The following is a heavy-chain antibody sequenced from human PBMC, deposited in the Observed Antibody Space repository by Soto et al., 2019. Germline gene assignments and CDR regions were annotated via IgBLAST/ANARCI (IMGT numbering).Heavy chain of an antibody. CDR1: GGSISSSSYY. D-gene: IGHD4-17*01. CDR3: ARQLWTTVSYNWFDR. CDR2: IYYRGST. J-gene: IGHJ5*02. Sequence: QLQLQESGPGLVKPSETLSLTCTVSGGSISSSSYYSGWIRQPPGKGLVWIGSIYYRGSTYYNPSLKRRVTLSVDTSKNQCTRTRSSVTAANTAVYYCARQLWTTVSYNWFDRWGQGTLVTVSS. V-gene: IGHV4-39*01.